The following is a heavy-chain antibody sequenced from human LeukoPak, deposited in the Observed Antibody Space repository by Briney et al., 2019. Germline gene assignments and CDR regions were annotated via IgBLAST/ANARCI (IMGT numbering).Heavy chain of an antibody. V-gene: IGHV3-21*04. CDR2: ISSSSSYI. J-gene: IGHJ4*02. D-gene: IGHD5-12*01. Sequence: GGSLRLSCAASGFTFSSYSMNWVRQAPGKGLEWVSSISSSSSYIYYADSVKGRFTISRDNSKNTLYLQMNSLRAEDTAVYYCAKGKIVATNPFGYWGQGTLVTVSS. CDR3: AKGKIVATNPFGY. CDR1: GFTFSSYS.